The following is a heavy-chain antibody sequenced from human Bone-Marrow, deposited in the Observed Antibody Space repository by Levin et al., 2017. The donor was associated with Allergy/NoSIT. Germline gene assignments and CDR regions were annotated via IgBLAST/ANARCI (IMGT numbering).Heavy chain of an antibody. CDR1: GFTFSSYE. CDR2: ISTSGDTK. V-gene: IGHV3-48*03. CDR3: AREEADAFDI. Sequence: GESLKISCAASGFTFSSYEMNWVRQAPGKGLEWVSHISTSGDTKYYVDSVKGRFTISRDNAKNSLYLQMNSLRAEDTAVYYCAREEADAFDIWGQGTMVTVSS. J-gene: IGHJ3*02.